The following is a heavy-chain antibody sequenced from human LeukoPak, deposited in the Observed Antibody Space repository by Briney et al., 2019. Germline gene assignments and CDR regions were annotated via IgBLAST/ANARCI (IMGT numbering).Heavy chain of an antibody. CDR1: GFTFRSYA. D-gene: IGHD6-13*01. J-gene: IGHJ4*02. CDR3: ARGSSSWYPFDY. Sequence: GGSLRLACAASGFTFRSYAMSWVRPVPGNGLEWVSAISGTGYCTSYADAVKGRFTISRDNSKHTLYLHMSALRAEDTAIYFCARGSSSWYPFDYGPQRTVVSVSS. CDR2: ISGTGYCT. V-gene: IGHV3-23*01.